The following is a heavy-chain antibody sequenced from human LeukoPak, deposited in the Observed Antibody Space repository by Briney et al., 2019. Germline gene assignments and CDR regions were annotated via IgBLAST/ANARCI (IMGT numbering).Heavy chain of an antibody. Sequence: GGSLTLFCAAWVFTLRPYDMKWVRQAPGRGVEWVSYISSGDSNIYYADYAKCRFTISRDNAKNSLYLQMNSLRTEDTAVYYCARVNPLGYIYGFDYWGQGTLVTVAS. V-gene: IGHV3-48*03. CDR3: ARVNPLGYIYGFDY. D-gene: IGHD5-18*01. J-gene: IGHJ4*02. CDR1: VFTLRPYD. CDR2: ISSGDSNI.